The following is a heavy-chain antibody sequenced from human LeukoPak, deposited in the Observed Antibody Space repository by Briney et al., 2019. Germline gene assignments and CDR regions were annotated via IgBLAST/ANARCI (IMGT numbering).Heavy chain of an antibody. J-gene: IGHJ6*04. CDR1: GGSISSGDYY. Sequence: PSETLSLTCTVSGGSISSGDYYWSWIRQPPGKGLEWIGYIYYSGSTYYNPSLKSRVTISVDTSKNQFSLKLSSVTAADTAEYYCARATTGTSQELDVWGKGTTVTVSS. CDR2: IYYSGST. D-gene: IGHD1-1*01. CDR3: ARATTGTSQELDV. V-gene: IGHV4-30-4*08.